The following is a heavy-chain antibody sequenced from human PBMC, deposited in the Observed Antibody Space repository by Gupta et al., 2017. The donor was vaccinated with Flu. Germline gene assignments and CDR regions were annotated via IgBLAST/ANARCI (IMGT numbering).Heavy chain of an antibody. J-gene: IGHJ6*02. V-gene: IGHV4-34*01. Sequence: QVQLQQWGAGLLKPSETLSLTCAVYGGSFSGYYCCWIRQPPGKGLEWIGEINHSGSTNYNPSLKSRVTISVDTSKNQFSLKLSSVTAADTAVYYCARSGAIVVVPAAILGMDVWGQGTTVTVSS. CDR2: INHSGST. CDR3: ARSGAIVVVPAAILGMDV. D-gene: IGHD2-2*01. CDR1: GGSFSGYY.